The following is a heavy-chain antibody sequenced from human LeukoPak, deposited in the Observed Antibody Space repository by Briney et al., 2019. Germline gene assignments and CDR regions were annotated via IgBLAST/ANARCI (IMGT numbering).Heavy chain of an antibody. CDR1: GFTFSSYA. CDR3: AKLSSTSRVFDY. J-gene: IGHJ4*02. CDR2: ISGSGGST. Sequence: GGSLRLSCAASGFTFSSYAMSWARQAPGKGLEWVSAISGSGGSTYYADSVKGRFTISRDNSKNTLYLQMKSLEAEDTAVYYCAKLSSTSRVFDYWGQRTRVTVSS. V-gene: IGHV3-23*01. D-gene: IGHD2-2*01.